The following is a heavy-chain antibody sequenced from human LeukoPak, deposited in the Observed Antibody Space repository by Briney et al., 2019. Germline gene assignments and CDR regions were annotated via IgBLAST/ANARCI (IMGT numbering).Heavy chain of an antibody. D-gene: IGHD1-26*01. Sequence: GGSLRLSCAASGFTFTSYNMNWVRQAPGKGLEWVSSITSSSSYIYYADSVKGRFTISRDNAKSSLYLQMDSLRVEDTAVYYCARDPYSGNYGAYYYYYMDVWGKGTAVTISS. J-gene: IGHJ6*03. V-gene: IGHV3-21*06. CDR2: ITSSSSYI. CDR1: GFTFTSYN. CDR3: ARDPYSGNYGAYYYYYMDV.